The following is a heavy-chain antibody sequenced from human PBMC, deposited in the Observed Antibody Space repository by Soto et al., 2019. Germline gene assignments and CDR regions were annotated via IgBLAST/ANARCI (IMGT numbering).Heavy chain of an antibody. D-gene: IGHD2-8*01. V-gene: IGHV1-69*13. J-gene: IGHJ5*02. CDR1: GGTFSSYA. CDR3: ARSRLDIVLMVYAPFWFDP. Sequence: SVKVSCKASGGTFSSYAISWVRQAPGQGLEWMGGIIPIFGTADYAQKFQGRVTITADESTSTAYMELSSLRSEDTAVYYCARSRLDIVLMVYAPFWFDPWGQGTLVTVSS. CDR2: IIPIFGTA.